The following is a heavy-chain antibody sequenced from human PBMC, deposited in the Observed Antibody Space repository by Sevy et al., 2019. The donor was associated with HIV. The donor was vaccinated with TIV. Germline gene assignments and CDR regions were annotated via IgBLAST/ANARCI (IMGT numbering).Heavy chain of an antibody. Sequence: GGSLRLSCAASGFTFSSYWMHWVRQPPGKGLVWVSRINMDGSSTNYADSVKGRFTISRDNAKNTLYLQMNILRAEDTAVYYCARGTRNWSYSYYYGMDVWGQGTTVTVSS. V-gene: IGHV3-74*01. CDR2: INMDGSST. D-gene: IGHD2-2*01. CDR1: GFTFSSYW. J-gene: IGHJ6*02. CDR3: ARGTRNWSYSYYYGMDV.